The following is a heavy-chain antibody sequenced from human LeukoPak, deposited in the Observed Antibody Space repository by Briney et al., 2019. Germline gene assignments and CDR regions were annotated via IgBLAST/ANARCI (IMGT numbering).Heavy chain of an antibody. Sequence: GGSLRLSCAASGFTFSDYYMSWIRQAPGKGLEWVSYISSSGSTIYYADSVKGRFTISRDNAKNTLYLQMNSLRAEDTAVYYCAKGEMGTTSYYFDYWGQGTLVTVSS. CDR1: GFTFSDYY. D-gene: IGHD5-24*01. CDR3: AKGEMGTTSYYFDY. CDR2: ISSSGSTI. J-gene: IGHJ4*02. V-gene: IGHV3-11*01.